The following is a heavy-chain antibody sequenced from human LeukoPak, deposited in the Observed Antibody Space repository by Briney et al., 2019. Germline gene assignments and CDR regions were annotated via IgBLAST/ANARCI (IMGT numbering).Heavy chain of an antibody. CDR1: GFTVSSNY. Sequence: GGSLRLSCVGSGFTVSSNYMNWVRQAPGEGLEWVSVIYHGGETYYADSVKGRFTISRDNSKNTLYLQMNRLRVEDTAVYYCVRDRGAYYYETGYWGQGTLVTVSS. D-gene: IGHD3-22*01. J-gene: IGHJ4*02. CDR2: IYHGGET. V-gene: IGHV3-66*01. CDR3: VRDRGAYYYETGY.